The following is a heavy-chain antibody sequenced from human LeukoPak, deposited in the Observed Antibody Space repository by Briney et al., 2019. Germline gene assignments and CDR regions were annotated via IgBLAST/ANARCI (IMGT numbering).Heavy chain of an antibody. J-gene: IGHJ6*02. Sequence: GSLRLSCAGSGFTFSDYDMSWVRQAPGKGLEWIGYIYYSGSTNYNPSLKSRVTISVDTSKNQFSLKLSSVAAADTAVYYCARDRSGPDCSSTSCYETYYYYGMDVWGQGTTVTVSS. CDR2: IYYSGST. D-gene: IGHD2-2*01. CDR3: ARDRSGPDCSSTSCYETYYYYGMDV. V-gene: IGHV4-59*01. CDR1: GFTFSDYD.